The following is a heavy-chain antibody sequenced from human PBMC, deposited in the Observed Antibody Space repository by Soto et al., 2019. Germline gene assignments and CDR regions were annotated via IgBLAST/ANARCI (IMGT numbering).Heavy chain of an antibody. CDR3: AKGRSSMIVVVMDY. Sequence: GWSLRLSCLASVFNFDDSAMNWVRQVPGKGLEWVSGITWNSGHILYADSVKGRFTISRDNAKKSLYLELNSLRPEDTALYYCAKGRSSMIVVVMDYWGQGTPVTVSS. CDR2: ITWNSGHI. D-gene: IGHD3-22*01. CDR1: VFNFDDSA. J-gene: IGHJ4*02. V-gene: IGHV3-9*01.